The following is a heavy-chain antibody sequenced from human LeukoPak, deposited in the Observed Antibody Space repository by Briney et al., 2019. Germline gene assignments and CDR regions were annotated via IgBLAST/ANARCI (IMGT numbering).Heavy chain of an antibody. V-gene: IGHV3-7*01. CDR2: IKEDGSEK. CDR3: ARDSMALLWFGELLGPFDS. J-gene: IGHJ4*02. CDR1: GFTFSSYW. Sequence: GGSLRLSCAASGFTFSSYWMNWVRQAPGKGLEWVANIKEDGSEKYYVDSVKGRFTISRDNAKKSLYLQMKSLRAEDTAVYYCARDSMALLWFGELLGPFDSWGQGTLVTVSS. D-gene: IGHD3-10*01.